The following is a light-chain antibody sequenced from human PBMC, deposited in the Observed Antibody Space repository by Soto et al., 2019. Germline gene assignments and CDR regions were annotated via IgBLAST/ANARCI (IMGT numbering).Light chain of an antibody. CDR1: SPNIGSNT. CDR2: GNN. Sequence: QSVLTQPPSAYGTPGQRVTISCSGSSPNIGSNTVNWYQQLPGTAPKLLIHGNNQRPSGVPDRFSGSKSGTSASLAISGLQSEDEADYYCAAWDDSLNDYVVFGGGTKLTVL. V-gene: IGLV1-44*01. J-gene: IGLJ2*01. CDR3: AAWDDSLNDYVV.